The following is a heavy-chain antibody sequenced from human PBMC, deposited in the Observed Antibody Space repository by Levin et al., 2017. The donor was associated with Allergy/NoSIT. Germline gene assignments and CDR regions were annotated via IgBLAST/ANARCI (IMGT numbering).Heavy chain of an antibody. CDR3: AKDPRSMYYYDSSGWSPAYYFDY. CDR2: ISGSGGST. Sequence: GGSLRLFCAASGFTFSSYAMSWVRQAPGKGLEWVSAISGSGGSTYYADSVKGRFTISRDNSKNTLYLQMNSLRAEDTAVYYCAKDPRSMYYYDSSGWSPAYYFDYWGQGTLVTVSS. D-gene: IGHD3-22*01. CDR1: GFTFSSYA. V-gene: IGHV3-23*01. J-gene: IGHJ4*02.